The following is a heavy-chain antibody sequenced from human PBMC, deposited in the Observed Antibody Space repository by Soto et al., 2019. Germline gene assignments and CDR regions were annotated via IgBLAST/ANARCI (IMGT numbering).Heavy chain of an antibody. CDR3: ARAWELLFSTKDAFDI. Sequence: ASVKVSCKASGYTFTSYGISWVRQAPGQGLEWMGWISAYNGNTNYAQKLQGRVTMTTDTSTSTAYMELRSLRSDDTAVYYCARAWELLFSTKDAFDIWGQGTMVTVSS. D-gene: IGHD1-26*01. CDR1: GYTFTSYG. V-gene: IGHV1-18*01. CDR2: ISAYNGNT. J-gene: IGHJ3*02.